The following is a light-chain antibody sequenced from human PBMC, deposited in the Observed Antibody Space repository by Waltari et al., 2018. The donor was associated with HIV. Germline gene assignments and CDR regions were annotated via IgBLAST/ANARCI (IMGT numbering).Light chain of an antibody. CDR3: SSYTRSHTLV. Sequence: QSALTQPASVSGSPRQSITIPSRATSTDIAISHFFSWYRQFPGKAPQLLISGVDFRPVGIPLRFSGSKSGSAASLTISGLQTDDEADYYCSSYTRSHTLVFGGGTKLTVL. V-gene: IGLV2-14*01. J-gene: IGLJ2*01. CDR2: GVD. CDR1: STDIAISHF.